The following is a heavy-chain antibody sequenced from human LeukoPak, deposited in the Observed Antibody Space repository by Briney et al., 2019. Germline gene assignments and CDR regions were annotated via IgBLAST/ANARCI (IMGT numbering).Heavy chain of an antibody. CDR3: VKGINSGTYYYFDF. CDR2: ISGSGGST. J-gene: IGHJ4*02. V-gene: IGHV3-23*01. D-gene: IGHD1-26*01. Sequence: GGSLRLSCAASGFTFSSYAMSWVRQAPGKGLEWVSAISGSGGSTYYADSVKGRFTISRDNSKYTLYLQMNSLRADDTAVYYCVKGINSGTYYYFDFWAREPWSPSPQ. CDR1: GFTFSSYA.